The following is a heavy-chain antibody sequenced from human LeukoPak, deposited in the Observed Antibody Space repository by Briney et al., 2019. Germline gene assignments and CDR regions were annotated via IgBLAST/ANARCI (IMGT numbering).Heavy chain of an antibody. CDR2: INTNTGNP. CDR3: ARGIFGVANWFDP. D-gene: IGHD3-3*01. J-gene: IGHJ5*02. V-gene: IGHV7-4-1*02. Sequence: ASVKVSCKASGYTFTSYYMHWVRQAPGQGLEWMGWINTNTGNPTYAQGFTGRFVFSLDTSVSTAYLQISSLKAEDTAVYYCARGIFGVANWFDPWGQGTLVTVSS. CDR1: GYTFTSYY.